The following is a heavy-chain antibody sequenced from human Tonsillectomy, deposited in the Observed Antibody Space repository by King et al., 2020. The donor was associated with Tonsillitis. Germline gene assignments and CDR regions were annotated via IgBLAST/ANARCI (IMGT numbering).Heavy chain of an antibody. CDR3: ARGVYMTTVPIDDAFDI. J-gene: IGHJ3*02. D-gene: IGHD4-17*01. CDR2: ISAYNGNT. Sequence: LVESGAEVKKPGASVKVSCKASDYTFINYGISWVRQAPGQGLEWMAWISAYNGNTNYAQKFQGRVTVTTDTSTSTAYMEQKSLRSDDTAVYYCARGVYMTTVPIDDAFDIWGQGTMVTVSS. CDR1: DYTFINYG. V-gene: IGHV1-18*04.